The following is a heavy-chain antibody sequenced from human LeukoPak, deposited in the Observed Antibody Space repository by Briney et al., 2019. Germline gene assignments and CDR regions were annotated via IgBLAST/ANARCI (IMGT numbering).Heavy chain of an antibody. CDR3: ARNRTPWVIKYYSYMDG. J-gene: IGHJ6*03. D-gene: IGHD2/OR15-2a*01. V-gene: IGHV4-59*02. CDR1: GGSVSSTY. CDR2: IDYSGST. Sequence: SETLSLTCTVSGGSVSSTYWSWIRQHPGKGLEYIGYIDYSGSTNSNPSLTSRVTISVDTSKNHFSLNLRSVTPAATAVDYCARNRTPWVIKYYSYMDGWGKGTSVTVSS.